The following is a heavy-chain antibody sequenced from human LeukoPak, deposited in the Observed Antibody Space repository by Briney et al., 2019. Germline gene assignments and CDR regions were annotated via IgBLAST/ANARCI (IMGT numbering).Heavy chain of an antibody. CDR1: GGSISSYF. Sequence: SETLSLTCTVSGGSISSYFWSWIRQPAGKGLEWIGRIYTSGSTNYNPSLKSRVTMSVDTSKNQFSLKLSSVTAADTAVYYCARIAYSRDYYYVGVGKIFDYWGQGTLVTVSS. CDR2: IYTSGST. V-gene: IGHV4-4*07. J-gene: IGHJ4*02. CDR3: ARIAYSRDYYYVGVGKIFDY. D-gene: IGHD3-22*01.